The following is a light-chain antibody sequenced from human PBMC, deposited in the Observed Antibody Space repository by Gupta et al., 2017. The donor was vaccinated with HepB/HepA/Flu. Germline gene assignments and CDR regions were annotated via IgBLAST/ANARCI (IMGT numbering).Light chain of an antibody. CDR2: DAS. Sequence: EILLTQSPATLSLSPGERATLSCRASQSVDNQLAWYQQKPGQAPRLLIYDASNRATGIPGRFSGRGSGTDFTLTISSLEPEDFAVYYCQQRRNGPITFGQGTRLDMK. CDR1: QSVDNQ. V-gene: IGKV3-11*01. J-gene: IGKJ5*01. CDR3: QQRRNGPIT.